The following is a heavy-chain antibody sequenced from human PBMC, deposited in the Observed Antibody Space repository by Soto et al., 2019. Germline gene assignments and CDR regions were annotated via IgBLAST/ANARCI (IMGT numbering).Heavy chain of an antibody. J-gene: IGHJ4*02. D-gene: IGHD3-3*01. Sequence: QVQLVESGGGVVQPGRSLRLSCAASGFTFSSYGMHWVRQAPGKGLEWVAVISYDGSNKYYADSVKGRFTISRDNSKNPLYLQMNSLRAEDTAVYYCAKLAIFGVVISDYWGQGTLVTVSS. V-gene: IGHV3-30*18. CDR1: GFTFSSYG. CDR3: AKLAIFGVVISDY. CDR2: ISYDGSNK.